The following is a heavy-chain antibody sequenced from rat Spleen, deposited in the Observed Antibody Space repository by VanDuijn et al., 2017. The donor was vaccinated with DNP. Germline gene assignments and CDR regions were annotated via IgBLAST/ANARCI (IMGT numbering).Heavy chain of an antibody. J-gene: IGHJ1*01. V-gene: IGHV5S23*01. CDR2: ISTSGEYT. Sequence: EVQLVESGGGLVQAGRSLKLSCAASGFTFSDYNMAWVRQAPTKGLEWVASISTSGEYTHYGDSVKGRFTISRDNAKSTLYLQMDSLRSEETATYYCARHGRVTTVATYWYFDFGGPGTMVTVSS. CDR1: GFTFSDYN. D-gene: IGHD1-3*01. CDR3: ARHGRVTTVATYWYFDF.